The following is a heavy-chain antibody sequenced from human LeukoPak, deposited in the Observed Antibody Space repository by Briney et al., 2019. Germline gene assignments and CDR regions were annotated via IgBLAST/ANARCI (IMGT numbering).Heavy chain of an antibody. CDR3: ARETLWKDGSGSYMSY. J-gene: IGHJ4*02. Sequence: GASVKVSCKASGGTFSRYAISRVRQAPGQGLEWMGGIIPIFGTANYAQKFQGRVTITTDESTSTAYVELSRRRSEDTAVYYCARETLWKDGSGSYMSYWGQGTLVTVSS. CDR1: GGTFSRYA. D-gene: IGHD3-10*01. CDR2: IIPIFGTA. V-gene: IGHV1-69*05.